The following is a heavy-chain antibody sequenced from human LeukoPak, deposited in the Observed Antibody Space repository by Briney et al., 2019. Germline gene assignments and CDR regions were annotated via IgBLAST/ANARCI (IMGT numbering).Heavy chain of an antibody. CDR2: ITLYSDTT. CDR3: ARGFGYDFADY. D-gene: IGHD2-2*01. Sequence: SQTLSLTCSVSGGSISSGDHYWTWIRQPPGGGLEWMGFITLYSDTTSYNPSLKSRLMISIDTSKNQFSLTLTSVTAADAAVYFCARGFGYDFADYWGQGILVTVSS. CDR1: GGSISSGDHY. J-gene: IGHJ4*02. V-gene: IGHV4-30-4*01.